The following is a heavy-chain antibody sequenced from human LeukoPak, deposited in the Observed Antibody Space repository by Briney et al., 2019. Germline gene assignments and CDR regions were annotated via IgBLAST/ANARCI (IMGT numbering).Heavy chain of an antibody. CDR1: GYTFTGYY. Sequence: ASVKVSCKASGYTFTGYYMHWVRQAPGQGLEWMGWISAYNGNTNYAQKLQGRVTMTTDTSTSTAYMELRSLRSDDTAVYYCARDLSPWRATPSDYWGQGTLVTVSS. CDR3: ARDLSPWRATPSDY. CDR2: ISAYNGNT. J-gene: IGHJ4*02. V-gene: IGHV1-18*04. D-gene: IGHD1-26*01.